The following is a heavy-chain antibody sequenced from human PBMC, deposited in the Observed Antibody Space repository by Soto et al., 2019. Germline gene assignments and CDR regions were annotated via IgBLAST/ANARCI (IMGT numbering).Heavy chain of an antibody. CDR2: IYYSGST. J-gene: IGHJ4*02. CDR3: ARVETLLWFGESLWYFDY. V-gene: IGHV4-59*01. D-gene: IGHD3-10*01. CDR1: GGSISSYY. Sequence: PSETLSLTCTVSGGSISSYYWSWIRQPPGKGLEWIGYIYYSGSTNYNPSLKSRVTISVDTSKNQFSLKLSSVTAADTAVYYCARVETLLWFGESLWYFDYWGQGTLVTVSS.